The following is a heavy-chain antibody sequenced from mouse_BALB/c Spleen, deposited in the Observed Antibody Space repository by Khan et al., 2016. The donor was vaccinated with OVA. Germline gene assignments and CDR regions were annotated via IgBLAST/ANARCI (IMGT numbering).Heavy chain of an antibody. D-gene: IGHD1-1*01. CDR3: ARSDYYGVAY. J-gene: IGHJ3*01. CDR2: ISSGSSTI. V-gene: IGHV5-17*02. Sequence: EVELVESGGGLVQPGGPRKLSCAASGFTFSGFGMHWVRQAPEKGLEWVAYISSGSSTIYYADTLKGRFTISRDNPTNTLFLQMTSLRSEDTAMYYCARSDYYGVAYWGQGTLVTVSA. CDR1: GFTFSGFG.